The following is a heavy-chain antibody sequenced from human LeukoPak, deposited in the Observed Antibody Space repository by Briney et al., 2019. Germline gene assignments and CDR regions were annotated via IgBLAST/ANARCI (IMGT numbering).Heavy chain of an antibody. CDR1: GFTFSDYY. CDR3: ASSDSGDYNWFDP. V-gene: IGHV3-11*06. Sequence: GGSLRLSCAASGFTFSDYYMSWIRQAPGKGLEWVSYISSSSSYTNYADSVKGRFTISRDNAKNSLYLQMNSLRAEDTAVYYCASSDSGDYNWFDPWGQGTLVTVSS. CDR2: ISSSSSYT. D-gene: IGHD4-17*01. J-gene: IGHJ5*02.